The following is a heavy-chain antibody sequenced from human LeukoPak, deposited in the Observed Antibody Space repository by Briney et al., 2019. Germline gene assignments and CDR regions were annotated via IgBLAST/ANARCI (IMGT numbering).Heavy chain of an antibody. Sequence: ASVKVSCKVSVYTLSEFSIHWVRQAPGKELEWMGGFHPEDGETIYAQKFQGRVTVTEDTSTDTAYMELSSLRSEDTAVYYCASLTGDENFDYWGQGTLVTVSS. CDR2: FHPEDGET. V-gene: IGHV1-24*01. CDR3: ASLTGDENFDY. CDR1: VYTLSEFS. D-gene: IGHD7-27*01. J-gene: IGHJ4*02.